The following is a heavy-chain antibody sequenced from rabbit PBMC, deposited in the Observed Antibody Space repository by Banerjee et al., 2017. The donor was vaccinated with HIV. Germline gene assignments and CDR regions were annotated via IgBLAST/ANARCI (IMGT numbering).Heavy chain of an antibody. CDR2: VYAGSSGST. CDR3: ARAEYSSGWSFNL. Sequence: QSLEESGGDLVKPGASLTLTCTASGFTITTSDYMCWVRQAPGKGLEWIACVYAGSSGSTYYASWVNGRFTISSHNAQNTLYLQLTSLTAADTATYFCARAEYSSGWSFNLWGPGTLVTVS. V-gene: IGHV1S40*01. CDR1: GFTITTSDY. J-gene: IGHJ4*01. D-gene: IGHD4-1*01.